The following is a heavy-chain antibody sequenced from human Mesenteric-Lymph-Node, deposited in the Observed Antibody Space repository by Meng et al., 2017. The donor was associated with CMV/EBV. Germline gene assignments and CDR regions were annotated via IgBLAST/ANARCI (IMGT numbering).Heavy chain of an antibody. J-gene: IGHJ4*02. Sequence: ASVKVSCKASGYTFTSYGISWVRQAPGQGLEWMGWINPNSGGTNYAQKFQGRVTMTRDTSISTAYMELSRLRSDDTAVYYCARVGLGGYSHGFDYWGQRTLVTVSS. V-gene: IGHV1-2*02. CDR2: INPNSGGT. D-gene: IGHD5-18*01. CDR1: GYTFTSYG. CDR3: ARVGLGGYSHGFDY.